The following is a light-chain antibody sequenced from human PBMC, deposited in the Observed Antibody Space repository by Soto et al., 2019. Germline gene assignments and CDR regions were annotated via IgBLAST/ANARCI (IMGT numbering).Light chain of an antibody. Sequence: QSVLTQPPSASGTPGQRVTISCSGRSSNIGSNYVYWYQQLQGTAPKLLIYSNNQRPSGVPDRFSGSKSGTSASLAISGLRSDDEADYYCATWEDSLSGWVFGGGTQLTVL. J-gene: IGLJ3*02. V-gene: IGLV1-47*02. CDR1: SSNIGSNY. CDR2: SNN. CDR3: ATWEDSLSGWV.